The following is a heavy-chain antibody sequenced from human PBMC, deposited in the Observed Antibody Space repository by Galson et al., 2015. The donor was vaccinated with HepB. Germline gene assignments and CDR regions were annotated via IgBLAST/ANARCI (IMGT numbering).Heavy chain of an antibody. Sequence: SVKVSCKASGYTFTSYGISWVRQAPGQGLEWMGWISAYNGNTNYAQKLQGRVTMTTXTSTSTAYMELRSLRSDDTAVYYCARVIGSSFPFEPFDYWGQGTLVTVSS. CDR1: GYTFTSYG. V-gene: IGHV1-18*01. J-gene: IGHJ4*02. CDR3: ARVIGSSFPFEPFDY. D-gene: IGHD6-6*01. CDR2: ISAYNGNT.